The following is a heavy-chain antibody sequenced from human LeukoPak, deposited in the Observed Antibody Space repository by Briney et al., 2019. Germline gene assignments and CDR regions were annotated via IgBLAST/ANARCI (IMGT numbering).Heavy chain of an antibody. Sequence: PGGSLRLSCAASGFTFSSYAMRWVRQAPGKGLEWVAVISYDGSNKYYADSVKGRFTISRDNSKNTLYLQMNSLRAEDTAVYYCARDRTIFGVGTTNDAFDIWGQGTMVTVSS. CDR3: ARDRTIFGVGTTNDAFDI. D-gene: IGHD3-3*01. V-gene: IGHV3-30-3*01. J-gene: IGHJ3*02. CDR1: GFTFSSYA. CDR2: ISYDGSNK.